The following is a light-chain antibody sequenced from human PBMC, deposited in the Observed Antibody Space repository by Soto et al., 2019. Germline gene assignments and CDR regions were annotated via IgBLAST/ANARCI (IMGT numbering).Light chain of an antibody. CDR2: DAS. CDR1: QDISNR. CDR3: QQYVNLVT. Sequence: DIQMTQSPSSLSASVGDRVTITCQASQDISNRLNWYLQKPGKAPKLLINDASNLEAGVPSRFSGSGSGTDFTFTITSLQPEDIATYYCQQYVNLVTFGGGTKLEIK. J-gene: IGKJ4*01. V-gene: IGKV1-33*01.